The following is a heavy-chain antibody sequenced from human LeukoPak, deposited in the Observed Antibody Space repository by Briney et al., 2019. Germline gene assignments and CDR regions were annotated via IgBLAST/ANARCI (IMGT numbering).Heavy chain of an antibody. J-gene: IGHJ3*02. CDR2: IFYNEGT. D-gene: IGHD2-2*01. V-gene: IGHV4-59*01. Sequence: SETLPLTCSVSGGAISRYYWSWIRQPPGKGLEWIGYIFYNEGTSYNPSLKSRVTISVDTSNNQLSLKVNSVTAADTAMYYCVKSNSRYQPWTLDIWGRGTMVTVSS. CDR3: VKSNSRYQPWTLDI. CDR1: GGAISRYY.